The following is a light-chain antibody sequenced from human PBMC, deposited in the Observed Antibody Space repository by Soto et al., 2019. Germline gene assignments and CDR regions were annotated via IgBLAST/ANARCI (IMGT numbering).Light chain of an antibody. Sequence: QSVLTQPASVSGSPGQSITISCTGTSSDVGGYNYVSWYQQHPGKAPKLIIYEVTHRPSGVSSRVYGSRSGNTASLTISGLQAEDEADYYCKSRTTRNTLVFGGATKVTVL. CDR1: SSDVGGYNY. V-gene: IGLV2-14*01. CDR3: KSRTTRNTLV. J-gene: IGLJ3*02. CDR2: EVT.